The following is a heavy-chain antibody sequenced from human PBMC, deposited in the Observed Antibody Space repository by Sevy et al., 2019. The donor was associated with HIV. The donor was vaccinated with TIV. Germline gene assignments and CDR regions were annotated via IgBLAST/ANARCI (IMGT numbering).Heavy chain of an antibody. V-gene: IGHV3-48*02. CDR3: TRDLKFTYCSSTSCYKGLYYYGMDV. J-gene: IGHJ6*02. CDR1: GFTFSSYS. D-gene: IGHD2-2*02. Sequence: GGSLRLSCAASGFTFSSYSMNWVRQAPGKGLEWVSYISSSSSTIYYADSVKGRFTISRDNAKNSLYLQMNSLRDEDKVVSYGTRDLKFTYCSSTSCYKGLYYYGMDVWGQGTKVTVPS. CDR2: ISSSSSTI.